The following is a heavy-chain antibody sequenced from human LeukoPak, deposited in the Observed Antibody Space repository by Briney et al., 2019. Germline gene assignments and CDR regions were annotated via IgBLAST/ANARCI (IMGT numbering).Heavy chain of an antibody. J-gene: IGHJ4*02. CDR2: ISAYNGNT. Sequence: VASVKVSCKASGYTFTSYGISWVRQAPGQGLEWMGWISAYNGNTNYAQKLQGRVTMTTDTSTSTAYMELRSLRSDDTAVYYCARDNPVGATTHCFDYWGQGTLVTVSS. V-gene: IGHV1-18*01. CDR1: GYTFTSYG. D-gene: IGHD1-26*01. CDR3: ARDNPVGATTHCFDY.